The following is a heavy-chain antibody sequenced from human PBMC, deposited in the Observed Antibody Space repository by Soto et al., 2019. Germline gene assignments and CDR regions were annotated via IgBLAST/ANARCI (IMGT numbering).Heavy chain of an antibody. CDR3: ASQLTGDYYYYGMDV. Sequence: SVKLSCKASGGTFSSYAISWVRQAPGQGLEWMGGIIPIFGTADYAQKFQGRVTITADEPTSTAYMELSSLRSEDTAVYYCASQLTGDYYYYGMDVWGQGTTVTVSS. CDR1: GGTFSSYA. CDR2: IIPIFGTA. D-gene: IGHD7-27*01. J-gene: IGHJ6*02. V-gene: IGHV1-69*13.